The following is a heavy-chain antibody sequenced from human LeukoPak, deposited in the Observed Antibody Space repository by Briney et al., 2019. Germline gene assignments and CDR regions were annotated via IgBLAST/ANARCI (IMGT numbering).Heavy chain of an antibody. CDR2: ISGNGDST. CDR1: GVTFSTCA. J-gene: IGHJ5*02. V-gene: IGHV3-64*01. Sequence: GGSLRLSCAASGVTFSTCAMHWVRQAPGQGLEYVAAISGNGDSTYYANSVKGRFTISRDNSKNTPYLQMGSLRPENMAVYYCAREVYAGNWFDPWGQGTLVTVSS. D-gene: IGHD2-8*01. CDR3: AREVYAGNWFDP.